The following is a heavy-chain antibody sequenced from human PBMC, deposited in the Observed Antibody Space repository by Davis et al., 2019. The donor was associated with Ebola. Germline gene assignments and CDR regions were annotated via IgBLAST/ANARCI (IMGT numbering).Heavy chain of an antibody. V-gene: IGHV1-69*13. CDR2: IIPIFGTA. J-gene: IGHJ3*02. CDR3: ARGDYYDSSGYYPDAFDI. Sequence: SVKVSCKASGGTFSSYAISWVRQAPGQGLEWMGGIIPIFGTANYAQKFQGRVTITADESTSTAYMELSSLRSEDTAVYYCARGDYYDSSGYYPDAFDIWGQGTMVTVSS. D-gene: IGHD3-22*01. CDR1: GGTFSSYA.